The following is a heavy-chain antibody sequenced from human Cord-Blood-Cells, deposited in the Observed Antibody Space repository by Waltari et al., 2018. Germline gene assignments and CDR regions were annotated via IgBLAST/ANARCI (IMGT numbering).Heavy chain of an antibody. D-gene: IGHD3-10*01. V-gene: IGHV4-34*01. CDR1: GGSVSGYY. CDR3: ARGLGFGELFFDY. Sequence: QVQLQQWGAGLLKPSETLSLTCAVYGGSVSGYYWSWIRQPPGKGLEWIGEINHSGSTNYNPSLKSRVTISVDTSKNQFSLKLCSVTAADTAVYYCARGLGFGELFFDYWGQGTLVTVSS. J-gene: IGHJ4*02. CDR2: INHSGST.